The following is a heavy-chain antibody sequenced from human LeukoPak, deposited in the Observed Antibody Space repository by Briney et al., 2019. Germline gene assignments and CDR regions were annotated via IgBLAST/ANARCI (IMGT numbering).Heavy chain of an antibody. CDR3: AKDRRWLQLFDY. V-gene: IGHV3-30*02. Sequence: GGSLRLSCAASGFTFSSYWMHWVRQAPGKGLEWVAFIRYDGSNKYYADSVKGRFTISRDNSKNTLYLQMNSLRAEDTAVYYCAKDRRWLQLFDYWGQGTLVTVSS. J-gene: IGHJ4*02. D-gene: IGHD5-24*01. CDR2: IRYDGSNK. CDR1: GFTFSSYW.